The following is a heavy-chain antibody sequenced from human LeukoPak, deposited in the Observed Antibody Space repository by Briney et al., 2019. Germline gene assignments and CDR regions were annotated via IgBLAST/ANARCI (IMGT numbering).Heavy chain of an antibody. CDR3: ARDLDTVTKGFDI. J-gene: IGHJ3*02. V-gene: IGHV4-59*11. D-gene: IGHD4-17*01. CDR2: ISYRGGT. Sequence: SETLSLPSTVSGDSFSSHYWTWSRQPPGKGLEWIGYISYRGGTNYNPSLKRRVTISLDTSKNQFSLKLSSVTAANTAVYNCARDLDTVTKGFDIWGHGTIVSVSS. CDR1: GDSFSSHY.